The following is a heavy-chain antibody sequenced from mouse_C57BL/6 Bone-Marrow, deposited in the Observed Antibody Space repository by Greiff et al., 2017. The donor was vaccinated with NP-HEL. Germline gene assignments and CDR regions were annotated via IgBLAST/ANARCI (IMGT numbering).Heavy chain of an antibody. CDR3: ASKGYYF. Sequence: VQLQQPGAELVRPGTSVKLSCKASGYTFTSYWMHWVKQRHGQGLEWIGVIDPSDSYTNYNQKFKGKATLTVDKSSSTAYMQLSSLTSEDSAVYYCASKGYYFWGQGTLVTVSA. D-gene: IGHD1-1*01. J-gene: IGHJ3*01. CDR1: GYTFTSYW. V-gene: IGHV1-59*01. CDR2: IDPSDSYT.